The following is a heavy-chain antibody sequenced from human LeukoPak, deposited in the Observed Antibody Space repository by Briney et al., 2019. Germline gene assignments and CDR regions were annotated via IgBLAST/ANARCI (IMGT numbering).Heavy chain of an antibody. J-gene: IGHJ3*02. V-gene: IGHV1-69*04. Sequence: ASVKVSCKATGGSFNSYVITWVRQAPGQGLEWMGRIIPILNVANFAQKFQGRVTITADKPTNTAHMELSSLRSEDTAVYYCTREGVYSPDGSGYHRDAFDIWGQGTVVTVSS. CDR1: GGSFNSYV. CDR3: TREGVYSPDGSGYHRDAFDI. D-gene: IGHD3-22*01. CDR2: IIPILNVA.